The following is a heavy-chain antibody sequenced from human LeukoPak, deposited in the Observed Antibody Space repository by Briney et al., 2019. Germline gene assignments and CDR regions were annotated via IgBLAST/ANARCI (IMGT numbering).Heavy chain of an antibody. D-gene: IGHD3-10*01. CDR1: GGTFSSYA. V-gene: IGHV1-69*13. CDR3: ATRYGSGSYFLDY. J-gene: IGHJ4*02. Sequence: ASVKVSCKASGGTFSSYAISWVRQAPGQGLEWMGGIIPIFGTANYAQKFQSRVTITADESTSTAYMELSSLRSEDTAVYYCATRYGSGSYFLDYWGQGTLVTVSS. CDR2: IIPIFGTA.